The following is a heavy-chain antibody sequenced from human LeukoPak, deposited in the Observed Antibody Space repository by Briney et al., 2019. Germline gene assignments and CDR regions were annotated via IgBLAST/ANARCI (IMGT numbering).Heavy chain of an antibody. D-gene: IGHD1-26*01. CDR2: INHSGST. J-gene: IGHJ2*01. CDR1: GGSFSGYY. Sequence: SETLSLTCAVYGGSFSGYYWSWIRQPPGKGLEWIGEINHSGSTNYNPSLKSRVTISVDTSKNQFSLKLNSVTAADTAVYYCAGDSVGAGYFDLWGRGTLVTVSS. V-gene: IGHV4-34*01. CDR3: AGDSVGAGYFDL.